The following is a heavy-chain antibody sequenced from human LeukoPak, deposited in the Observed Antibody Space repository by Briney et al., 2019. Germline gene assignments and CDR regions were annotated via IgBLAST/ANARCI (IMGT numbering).Heavy chain of an antibody. CDR2: INPNSGGT. CDR3: ARAPSIAARREGWFDP. V-gene: IGHV1-2*02. CDR1: GYTFTGYY. J-gene: IGHJ5*02. D-gene: IGHD6-6*01. Sequence: ASVKVSCKASGYTFTGYYMHWARQAPGQGLEWMGWINPNSGGTNYAQKFQGRVTMTRDTSISTAYMELSRLRSDDTAVYYCARAPSIAARREGWFDPWGQGTLVTVSS.